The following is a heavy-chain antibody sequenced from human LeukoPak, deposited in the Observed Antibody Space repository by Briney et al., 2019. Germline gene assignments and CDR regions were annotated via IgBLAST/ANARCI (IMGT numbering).Heavy chain of an antibody. CDR2: ISGSGDTT. D-gene: IGHD2-2*01. CDR3: AKSKGSSSGAFDI. J-gene: IGHJ3*02. Sequence: GASLRLSCAASGFTFSSYAMSWVRQATGKGLEWVSTISGSGDTTYYADSVKGRFTISRDNSKNTLYLQMNSLRVEDTAVYYCAKSKGSSSGAFDIWGQGTMVTVSS. CDR1: GFTFSSYA. V-gene: IGHV3-23*01.